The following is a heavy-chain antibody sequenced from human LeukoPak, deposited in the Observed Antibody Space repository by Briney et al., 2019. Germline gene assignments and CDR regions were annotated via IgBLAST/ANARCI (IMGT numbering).Heavy chain of an antibody. J-gene: IGHJ4*02. CDR2: ISSSGSTI. D-gene: IGHD3-10*01. Sequence: PGGSLRLSCAASGSTFSTYEMNWVRQAPGKGLEWVSYISSSGSTIYYADSVKGRFTISRDNAKNSLYLQMNSLSAEDTAVYYCARDSSYYGSGSFSDWGQGTLVTVSS. CDR3: ARDSSYYGSGSFSD. V-gene: IGHV3-48*03. CDR1: GSTFSTYE.